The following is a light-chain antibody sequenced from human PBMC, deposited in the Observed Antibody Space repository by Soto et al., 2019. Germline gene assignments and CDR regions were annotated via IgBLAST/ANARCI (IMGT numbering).Light chain of an antibody. CDR1: QSVGSN. CDR2: GAS. Sequence: EIVMTQSPATLSVSPGEGATLSCRASQSVGSNLAWYQQRHGQAPRLLIYGASTRATGIPARFSGSGSGTEFTLTIGSLQSEDFAVYYCQQYDYWPPYTFGRGTKLEIK. V-gene: IGKV3-15*01. CDR3: QQYDYWPPYT. J-gene: IGKJ2*01.